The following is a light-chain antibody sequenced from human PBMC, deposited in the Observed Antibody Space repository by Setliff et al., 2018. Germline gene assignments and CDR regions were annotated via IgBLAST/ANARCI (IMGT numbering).Light chain of an antibody. CDR2: DVS. V-gene: IGLV2-14*03. CDR1: SSDVGGYNY. J-gene: IGLJ1*01. CDR3: CSYTGRSYV. Sequence: QSALTQPASVSGSPGQSITISCTGTSSDVGGYNYVSWYQQHPGKAPKLMIYDVSNRPSGVSNRFSGSKSGNTASLTVSGLQAEDEADYYCCSYTGRSYVFGSGTKVTVL.